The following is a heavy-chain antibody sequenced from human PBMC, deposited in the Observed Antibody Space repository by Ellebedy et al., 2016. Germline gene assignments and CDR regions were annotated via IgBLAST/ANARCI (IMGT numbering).Heavy chain of an antibody. CDR2: ISSSSSYI. V-gene: IGHV3-21*01. CDR3: ARRAGSGGY. Sequence: GGSLRLSXAASGFTFSSYWMSWVRQAPGKGLEWVSSISSSSSYIYYADSVKGRFTISRDNAKNSLYLQMNSLRAEDTAVYYCARRAGSGGYWGQGTLVTVSS. D-gene: IGHD3-10*01. J-gene: IGHJ4*02. CDR1: GFTFSSYW.